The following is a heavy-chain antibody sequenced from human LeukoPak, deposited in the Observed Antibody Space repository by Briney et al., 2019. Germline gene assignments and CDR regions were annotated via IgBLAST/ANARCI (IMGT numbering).Heavy chain of an antibody. V-gene: IGHV3-30*03. J-gene: IGHJ4*02. CDR3: ARARDCSGGSCYSGYFDY. D-gene: IGHD2-15*01. Sequence: GGSLRLSCGASGFTFSTYAMHWVRQTPDKELEWVAVISSDGSSEKYADSVKGRFTVSRDNSKNTLFLRMNNLTPEDTAVYYCARARDCSGGSCYSGYFDYWGQGTLVTVSS. CDR2: ISSDGSSE. CDR1: GFTFSTYA.